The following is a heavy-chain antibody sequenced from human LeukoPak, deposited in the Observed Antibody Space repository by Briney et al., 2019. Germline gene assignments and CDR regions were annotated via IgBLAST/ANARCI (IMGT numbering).Heavy chain of an antibody. V-gene: IGHV3-7*01. Sequence: PGGSLRLSCAASGFTFSSYWMSWVRQAPGKGLEWVANIKQDGSEKYYVDSVKGRFTISRDNAKNSLYLQMNSLRAEDTAVYYCARVGYCGGGSCYYPPFDYWGQGTLVTVSS. J-gene: IGHJ4*02. CDR1: GFTFSSYW. D-gene: IGHD2-15*01. CDR3: ARVGYCGGGSCYYPPFDY. CDR2: IKQDGSEK.